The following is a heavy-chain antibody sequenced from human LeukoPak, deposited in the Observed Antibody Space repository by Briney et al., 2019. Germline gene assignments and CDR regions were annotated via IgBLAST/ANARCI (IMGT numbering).Heavy chain of an antibody. CDR3: ARVGYCSRGVCYNYDY. CDR2: INPNSGGT. J-gene: IGHJ4*02. Sequence: ASVRVSCKASGYSFTGNYMHWVRQAPGQGFEWMGWINPNSGGTNYAQKFKGRVLMTRDTSISTAYMELSSLKSDDTAVYYCARVGYCSRGVCYNYDYWGQGTQVTVSS. V-gene: IGHV1-2*02. D-gene: IGHD2-8*01. CDR1: GYSFTGNY.